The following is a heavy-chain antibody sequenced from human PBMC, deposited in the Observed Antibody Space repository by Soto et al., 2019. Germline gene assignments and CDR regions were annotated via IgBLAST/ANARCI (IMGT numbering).Heavy chain of an antibody. D-gene: IGHD6-13*01. V-gene: IGHV3-30*18. Sequence: SLRLPCRASGFTFSSYGMHWVRQAPGKGLGWMAVIPYDGSPKYYTDSVKGRFTISRDNSKNTLYLQMNSLRVEDTAVYYCAKARYSSSWVYYYGTDVWGQGTTVTVSS. CDR1: GFTFSSYG. CDR3: AKARYSSSWVYYYGTDV. J-gene: IGHJ6*02. CDR2: IPYDGSPK.